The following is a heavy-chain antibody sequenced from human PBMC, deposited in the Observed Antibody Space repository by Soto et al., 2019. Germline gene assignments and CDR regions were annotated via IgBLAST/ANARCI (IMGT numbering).Heavy chain of an antibody. J-gene: IGHJ6*02. D-gene: IGHD5-18*01. CDR1: GFTFSSYW. CDR3: AREERQLWLKYGMDA. Sequence: GSLRLSCAASGFTFSSYWMHWVRQAPGKGLVWVSRINSDGSSTSYADSVKGRFTISRDNAKNTLYLQMNSLRAEDTAVYYCAREERQLWLKYGMDAWGQGTTVTVSS. CDR2: INSDGSST. V-gene: IGHV3-74*01.